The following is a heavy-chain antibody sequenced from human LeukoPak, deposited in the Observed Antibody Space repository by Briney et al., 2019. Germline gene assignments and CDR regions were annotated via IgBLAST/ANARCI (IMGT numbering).Heavy chain of an antibody. J-gene: IGHJ3*02. D-gene: IGHD3-22*01. CDR3: ARANYYDSPPPYAFDI. CDR2: INRSGST. V-gene: IGHV4-34*01. CDR1: GGSFSGYY. Sequence: SETLSLTCAVYGGSFSGYYWSWIRQPPGKGLEWIGEINRSGSTNYNPSLKSRVTISVDTSKNQFSLKLSSVTAADTAVYYCARANYYDSPPPYAFDIWGQGTMVTVSS.